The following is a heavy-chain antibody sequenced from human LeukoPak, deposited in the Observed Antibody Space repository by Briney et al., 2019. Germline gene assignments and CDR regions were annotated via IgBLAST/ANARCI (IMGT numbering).Heavy chain of an antibody. CDR3: AGKGPPYFDSSGDSAFDI. Sequence: SDTLSLTCAVSGYSISSSNWWGWIRQPPGKGLEWIGYIYNSGSTNHNPSLKSRVTMSVDTSKNQFSLKLSSVTAVDTAVYYCAGKGPPYFDSSGDSAFDIWGQGTMVTVSS. D-gene: IGHD3-22*01. CDR1: GYSISSSNW. CDR2: IYNSGST. V-gene: IGHV4-28*01. J-gene: IGHJ3*02.